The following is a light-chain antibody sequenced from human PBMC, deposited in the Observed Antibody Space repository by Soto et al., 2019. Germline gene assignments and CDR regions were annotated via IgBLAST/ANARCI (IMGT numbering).Light chain of an antibody. V-gene: IGLV2-11*01. CDR2: DVS. CDR1: SSDVGGYDF. CDR3: CSYAGDLAL. J-gene: IGLJ2*01. Sequence: QSVLTQPRSVSGSPGQSVTISCTGTSSDVGGYDFVSWYQQHPGKAPKLMISDVSKQPSGVPDRFSGSKSGNTASLTISGLTAEDEDDSYCCSYAGDLALFGGGTKVTV.